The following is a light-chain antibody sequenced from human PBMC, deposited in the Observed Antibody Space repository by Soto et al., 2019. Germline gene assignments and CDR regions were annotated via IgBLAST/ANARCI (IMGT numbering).Light chain of an antibody. CDR1: QGIRND. CDR3: LKDYSFPRT. CDR2: AAS. V-gene: IGKV1-6*01. Sequence: AIQMTPSPSSLSASVGDRVTITCRASQGIRNDLAWYQQKPGKAPNLLIYAASSLQSGVPSRFSGSGSGTEFTLTISSLQPEDFATYYCLKDYSFPRTFGQGTKVDIK. J-gene: IGKJ1*01.